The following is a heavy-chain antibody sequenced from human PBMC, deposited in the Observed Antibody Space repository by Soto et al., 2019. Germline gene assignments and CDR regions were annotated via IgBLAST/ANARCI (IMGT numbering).Heavy chain of an antibody. CDR3: ATNSIGYSSSWSRRIGDYYYGMDV. CDR2: IYPGDSDT. Sequence: PGESLKISCKGSGYSFTSYWIGWVRQMPGKGLEWMGIIYPGDSDTRYSPSFQGQVTISADKSISTAYLQWSSLKASDTAMYYCATNSIGYSSSWSRRIGDYYYGMDVWGQGTTVTVSS. D-gene: IGHD6-13*01. J-gene: IGHJ6*02. CDR1: GYSFTSYW. V-gene: IGHV5-51*01.